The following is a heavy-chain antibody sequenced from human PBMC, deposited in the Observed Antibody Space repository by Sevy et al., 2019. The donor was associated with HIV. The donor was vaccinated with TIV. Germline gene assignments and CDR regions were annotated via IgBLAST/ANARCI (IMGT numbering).Heavy chain of an antibody. CDR2: ISGSAGRT. V-gene: IGHV3-23*01. D-gene: IGHD3-10*01. Sequence: GGSLRLSCAASGSTFSSYAMSWVRQPPGKGLEWVSTISGSAGRTYYVDSLKGRFTISRDNSKNTLYLQMNSLRAEDTALYYCAKGGQRFGEFDYWGQGTLVTVSS. CDR1: GSTFSSYA. J-gene: IGHJ4*02. CDR3: AKGGQRFGEFDY.